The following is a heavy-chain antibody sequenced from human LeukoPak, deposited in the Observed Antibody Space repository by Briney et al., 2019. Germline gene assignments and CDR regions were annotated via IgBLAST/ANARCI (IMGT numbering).Heavy chain of an antibody. V-gene: IGHV3-23*01. D-gene: IGHD6-13*01. J-gene: IGHJ4*02. Sequence: PGGSLRLSCAASGFTFSSYAMSWVRQAPGKGLEGVSAISGSGGSTYYADSVKGRFTISRDNSKNTLYLQMNSLRAEDTAVYYCAKGSTSWYYFDYWGQGTLVTVSS. CDR3: AKGSTSWYYFDY. CDR2: ISGSGGST. CDR1: GFTFSSYA.